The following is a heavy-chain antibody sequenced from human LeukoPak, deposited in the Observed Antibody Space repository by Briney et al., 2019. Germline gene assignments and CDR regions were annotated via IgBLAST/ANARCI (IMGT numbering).Heavy chain of an antibody. CDR3: ERGRVFRRYYDSSGHSIFDY. D-gene: IGHD3-22*01. CDR1: GGSFSGYY. CDR2: INHSGST. V-gene: IGHV4-34*01. J-gene: IGHJ4*02. Sequence: SETLSLTCAVYGGSFSGYYWSWIRQPPGKGLEWIGEINHSGSTNYNPALKRGGTISLDTSNNKFSLKLSTLTPADTAVYYCERGRVFRRYYDSSGHSIFDYWGQGTLVTVSS.